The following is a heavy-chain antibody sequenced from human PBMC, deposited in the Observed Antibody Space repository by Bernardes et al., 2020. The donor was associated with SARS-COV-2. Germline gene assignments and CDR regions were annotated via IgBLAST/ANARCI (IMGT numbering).Heavy chain of an antibody. CDR1: GFTFNTYA. CDR2: ITSNGFTP. D-gene: IGHD1-26*01. V-gene: IGHV3-23*01. Sequence: GGSLRLSCAASGFTFNTYAMAWVRQAPGKGLEWVAGITSNGFTPYYPVSLQGRFTISRDNFRNTVYLEMSSLRVEDTAIYYCAKYGLEVGNTEVFDYWGQGTLVTVSS. J-gene: IGHJ4*02. CDR3: AKYGLEVGNTEVFDY.